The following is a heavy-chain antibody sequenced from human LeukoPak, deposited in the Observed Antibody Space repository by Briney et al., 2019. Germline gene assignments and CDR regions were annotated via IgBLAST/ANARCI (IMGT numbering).Heavy chain of an antibody. J-gene: IGHJ5*02. CDR2: INPSGGST. D-gene: IGHD6-6*01. Sequence: ASVKVSCKASGYTFTSYYMHWVRHAPGQGLEWMGIINPSGGSTRYAQKFQGRVTMTRDTSTSTVYMELSSLRSEDRAVYYCARGGAARLIWFDPWGQGTLVTVSS. CDR1: GYTFTSYY. V-gene: IGHV1-46*03. CDR3: ARGGAARLIWFDP.